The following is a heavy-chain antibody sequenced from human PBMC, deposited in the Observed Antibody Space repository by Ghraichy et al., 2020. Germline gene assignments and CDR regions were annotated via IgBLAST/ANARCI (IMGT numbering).Heavy chain of an antibody. CDR3: ARLYYYDSSGLTGPLINHWYFDL. Sequence: ASVKVSCKASGYTFTGYYMHWVRQAPGQGLEWMGRINPNSGGTNYAQKFQGRVTMTRDTSISTAYMELSRLRSDDTAVYYCARLYYYDSSGLTGPLINHWYFDLWGRGTLVTVSS. CDR1: GYTFTGYY. D-gene: IGHD3-22*01. CDR2: INPNSGGT. V-gene: IGHV1-2*06. J-gene: IGHJ2*01.